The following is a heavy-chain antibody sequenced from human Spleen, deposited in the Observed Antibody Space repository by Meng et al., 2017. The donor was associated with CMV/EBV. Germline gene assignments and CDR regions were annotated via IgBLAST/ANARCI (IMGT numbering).Heavy chain of an antibody. Sequence: SVKVSCKASGGTFSSYTISWVRQAPGQGLEWMGGIMPILDITNYAQKFQGRVTITADKSTSTAYMELRGLRSDDTAVYYCARDAGTIAVSGIGDYWGQGTLVTVSS. D-gene: IGHD6-19*01. CDR1: GGTFSSYT. CDR2: IMPILDIT. CDR3: ARDAGTIAVSGIGDY. J-gene: IGHJ4*02. V-gene: IGHV1-69*10.